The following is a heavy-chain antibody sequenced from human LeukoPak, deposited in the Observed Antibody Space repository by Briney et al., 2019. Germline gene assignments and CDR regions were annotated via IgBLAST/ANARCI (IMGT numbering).Heavy chain of an antibody. CDR2: INYSGST. J-gene: IGHJ6*03. CDR3: ASSGKYCSGGGCFPNYMDV. D-gene: IGHD2-15*01. V-gene: IGHV4-39*01. CDR1: GGSISSSTYY. Sequence: PSETLSLTCTVSGGSISSSTYYWGWIRQPPEKGLEWIGSINYSGSTYYSPSLRTRVNISVDTSKNRFSLKLNSVTAADTAVYYCASSGKYCSGGGCFPNYMDVWGKGTTVTVSS.